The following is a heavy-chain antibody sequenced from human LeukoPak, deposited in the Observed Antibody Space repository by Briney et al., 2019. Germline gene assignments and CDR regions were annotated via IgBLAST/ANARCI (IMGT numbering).Heavy chain of an antibody. Sequence: ASVTVSCTASGYTFTSYDINWVRQAPGQGLEWMGWMNPNSGNTGYAQKFQGRVTMTRNTSISTAYMELSSLRSEDTAVYYCAKDWSGYDINLYYFDYWGQGTLGTVSS. CDR3: AKDWSGYDINLYYFDY. D-gene: IGHD5-12*01. J-gene: IGHJ4*02. CDR1: GYTFTSYD. V-gene: IGHV1-8*01. CDR2: MNPNSGNT.